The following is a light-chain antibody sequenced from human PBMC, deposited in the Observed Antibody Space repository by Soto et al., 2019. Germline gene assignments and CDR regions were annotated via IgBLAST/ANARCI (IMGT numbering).Light chain of an antibody. CDR2: WAS. CDR3: QQYYSTPYT. CDR1: QSVLYSSSNKNY. J-gene: IGKJ2*01. V-gene: IGKV4-1*01. Sequence: DIVMTQSPDSLAVSLGERATINCKSSQSVLYSSSNKNYLAWYQQKPGQSPKLLIYWASTRESGVPDRFSGSGSGTDFTLTISSLQAEDVAVYYCQQYYSTPYTFGQGTKLEIK.